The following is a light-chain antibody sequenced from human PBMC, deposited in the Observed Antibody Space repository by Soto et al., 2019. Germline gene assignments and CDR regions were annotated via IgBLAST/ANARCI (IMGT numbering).Light chain of an antibody. CDR2: KAS. CDR3: QQYNSYWT. Sequence: DIQMTQFPSTLSASVGDSVTITCRASQSIDSWVAWYQQKPGKAPKLLIYKASSLESGVPSRFSGSGSGTEFTLTISSLQPDDFATYYCQQYNSYWTFGQGTKVDIK. V-gene: IGKV1-5*03. J-gene: IGKJ1*01. CDR1: QSIDSW.